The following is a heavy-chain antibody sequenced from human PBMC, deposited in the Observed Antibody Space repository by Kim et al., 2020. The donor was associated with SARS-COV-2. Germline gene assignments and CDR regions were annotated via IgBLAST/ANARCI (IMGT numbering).Heavy chain of an antibody. CDR2: ISGSGGST. CDR3: AKGRDGYGNYYGMDV. Sequence: EGSLRLSCAASGFTFSSYAMSWVRQAPGKGLEWVSAISGSGGSTYYADSVKGRFTISRDNSKNTLYLQMNSLRAEDTAVYYCAKGRDGYGNYYGMDVWGQGTTVTVSS. V-gene: IGHV3-23*01. CDR1: GFTFSSYA. D-gene: IGHD5-12*01. J-gene: IGHJ6*02.